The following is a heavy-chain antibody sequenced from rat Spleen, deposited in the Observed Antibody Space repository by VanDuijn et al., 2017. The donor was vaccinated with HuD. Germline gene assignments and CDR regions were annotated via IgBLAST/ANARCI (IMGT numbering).Heavy chain of an antibody. CDR1: SYSITSNY. V-gene: IGHV3-1*01. D-gene: IGHD1-9*01. Sequence: EVQLQESGPGLVKPSQSLSLTCSVTSYSITSNYWGWIRKFPGNKMEWMGYISYSGSTSYNPSLKSRISITRDTSKNQFFLQLNSVTTEDTAKYYCARSSGDMTYYGYNWYFDYWGQGVMVAVSS. CDR2: ISYSGST. J-gene: IGHJ2*01. CDR3: ARSSGDMTYYGYNWYFDY.